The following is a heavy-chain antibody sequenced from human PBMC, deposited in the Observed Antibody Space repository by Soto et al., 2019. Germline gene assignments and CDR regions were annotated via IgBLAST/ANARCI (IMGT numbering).Heavy chain of an antibody. V-gene: IGHV3-33*01. CDR1: GFTFSSYG. CDR2: IWYGGSNK. J-gene: IGHJ4*02. CDR3: ARARGRFDY. Sequence: QVQLVESGGGVVQPGRSLRLSCAASGFTFSSYGMHWVRQAPGKGLEWVAAIWYGGSNKYYADSMKGRFTISRDNSKNTLYLQMNSLRAEDTAVYYCARARGRFDYWGQGSLVTVSA.